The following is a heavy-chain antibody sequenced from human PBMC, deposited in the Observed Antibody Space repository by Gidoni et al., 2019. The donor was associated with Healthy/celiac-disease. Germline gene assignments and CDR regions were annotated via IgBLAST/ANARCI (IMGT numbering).Heavy chain of an antibody. CDR2: IYHSGST. Sequence: QLQLQESGSGLVKPSQTLSLTCAVSGGSISSGGYSWSWIRQPPGKGLEWIGYIYHSGSTYYNPSLKSRVTISVDRSKNQFSLKLSSVTAADTAVYYCASCSNPTTDYYYYYMDVWGKGTTVTVSS. CDR1: GGSISSGGYS. V-gene: IGHV4-30-2*01. J-gene: IGHJ6*03. D-gene: IGHD4-4*01. CDR3: ASCSNPTTDYYYYYMDV.